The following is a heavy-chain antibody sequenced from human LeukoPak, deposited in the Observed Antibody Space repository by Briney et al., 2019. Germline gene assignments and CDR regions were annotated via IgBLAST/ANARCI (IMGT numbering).Heavy chain of an antibody. V-gene: IGHV3-23*01. J-gene: IGHJ6*02. D-gene: IGHD3-22*01. CDR3: AKDSDSSGYYSNYYYYYGMDV. CDR1: GFTFSSYA. Sequence: SGGSLRLSCAASGFTFSSYAMSWVRQAPGKGLEWVSAISGSGGSTYYADPVKGRFTISRDNSKNTLYLQMNSLRAEDTAVYYCAKDSDSSGYYSNYYYYYGMDVWGQGTTVTVSS. CDR2: ISGSGGST.